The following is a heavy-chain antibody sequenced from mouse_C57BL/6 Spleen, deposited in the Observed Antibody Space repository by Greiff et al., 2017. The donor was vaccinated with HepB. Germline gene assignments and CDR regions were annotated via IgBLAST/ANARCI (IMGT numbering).Heavy chain of an antibody. D-gene: IGHD2-4*01. Sequence: VKLQESGAELVKPGASVKISCKASGYAFSSYWMNWVKQRPGKGLEWIGQIYPGDGDTNYNGKLKGKATLTADKSSSTAYMQLSSLTSEDSAVYFCARGGDYDEKVWFAYWGQGTLVTVSA. J-gene: IGHJ3*01. V-gene: IGHV1-80*01. CDR1: GYAFSSYW. CDR3: ARGGDYDEKVWFAY. CDR2: IYPGDGDT.